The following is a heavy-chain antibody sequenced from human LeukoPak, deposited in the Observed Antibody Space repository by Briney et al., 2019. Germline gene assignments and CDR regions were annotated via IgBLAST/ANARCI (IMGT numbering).Heavy chain of an antibody. CDR1: GYTFTGYY. CDR2: INPNSGGT. J-gene: IGHJ5*02. D-gene: IGHD3-10*01. Sequence: ASVKVSCKSSGYTFTGYYMHWVRQAPGQGLAWVGWINPNSGGTNYAQKFQGRVTMTRDTSISTAYMELSRLRSDDTAVYYCATYYYGSGSYYRFDPWGQGTLVTVSS. V-gene: IGHV1-2*02. CDR3: ATYYYGSGSYYRFDP.